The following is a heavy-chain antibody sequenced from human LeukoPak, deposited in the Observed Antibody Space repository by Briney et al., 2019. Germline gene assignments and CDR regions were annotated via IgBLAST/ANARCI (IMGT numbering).Heavy chain of an antibody. V-gene: IGHV3-15*01. CDR2: IKSKTDGGTT. CDR3: TTDLGGYCSGGSCYSGAFDI. Sequence: GGSLRLSCTASGFTFSNAWVSWVRQAPGKGLEWVGRIKSKTDGGTTDYAAPVKGRFTISRDDSKNTLYLQMNSLKTEDTAVYYCTTDLGGYCSGGSCYSGAFDIWGQGTMVTVSS. CDR1: GFTFSNAW. J-gene: IGHJ3*02. D-gene: IGHD2-15*01.